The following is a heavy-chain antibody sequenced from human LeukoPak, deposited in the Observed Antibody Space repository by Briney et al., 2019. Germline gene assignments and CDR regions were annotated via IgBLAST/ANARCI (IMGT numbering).Heavy chain of an antibody. V-gene: IGHV3-48*03. J-gene: IGHJ4*02. Sequence: GGSLRLSCAASGFTFGSFEMNWVRQAPGKGLEWVAFISSSGYPIYYADSVKGRFTISRDNAERSLFLQMNSLRVEDTAVYYCARGSLRLRAYYFDYWGQGTLLTVSS. CDR1: GFTFGSFE. D-gene: IGHD3-10*01. CDR3: ARGSLRLRAYYFDY. CDR2: ISSSGYPI.